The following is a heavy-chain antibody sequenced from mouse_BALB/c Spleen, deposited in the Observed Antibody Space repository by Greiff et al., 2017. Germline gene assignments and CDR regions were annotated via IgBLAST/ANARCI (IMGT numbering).Heavy chain of an antibody. CDR3: TRGGPYGNYDYYAMDY. V-gene: IGHV1-5*01. D-gene: IGHD2-1*01. CDR1: GYTFTSYW. Sequence: EVQLVESGTVLARPGASVKMSCKASGYTFTSYWMHWVKQRPGQGLEWIGAIYPGNSDTSYNQKFKGKAKLTAVTSTSTAYMELSSLTNEDSAVYYCTRGGPYGNYDYYAMDYWGQGNSVTVSS. J-gene: IGHJ4*01. CDR2: IYPGNSDT.